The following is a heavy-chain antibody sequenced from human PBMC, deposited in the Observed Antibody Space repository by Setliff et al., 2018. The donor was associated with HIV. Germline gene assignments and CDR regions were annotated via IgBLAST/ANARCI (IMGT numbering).Heavy chain of an antibody. CDR1: GGSFSGYY. CDR2: INHSGST. J-gene: IGHJ4*02. Sequence: SETLSLTCAVYGGSFSGYYWSWIRQPPGKGLEWIGEINHSGSTNYNPSLKSRVTISVDTSKNQVSLKLTSMTAADTAIYYCARGNYYNLWADPFDYWGQGTLVTVSS. D-gene: IGHD3-3*01. CDR3: ARGNYYNLWADPFDY. V-gene: IGHV4-34*01.